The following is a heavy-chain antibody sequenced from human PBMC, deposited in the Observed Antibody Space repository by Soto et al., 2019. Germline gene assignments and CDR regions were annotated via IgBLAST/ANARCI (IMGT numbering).Heavy chain of an antibody. Sequence: SLKISCAASGFTFSSYGMPWVRQAPGKGLEWVAVISYDGSNKYYADSVKGRFTISRDNSKNTLYLQMNSLRAEDTAVYYCAKDQGSAYYYYYMDVWGKGTTVTVSS. V-gene: IGHV3-30*18. D-gene: IGHD3-10*01. J-gene: IGHJ6*03. CDR3: AKDQGSAYYYYYMDV. CDR2: ISYDGSNK. CDR1: GFTFSSYG.